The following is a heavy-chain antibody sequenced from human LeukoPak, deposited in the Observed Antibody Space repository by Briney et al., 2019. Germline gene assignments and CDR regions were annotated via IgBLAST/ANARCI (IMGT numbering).Heavy chain of an antibody. J-gene: IGHJ6*03. Sequence: SVKVSCKASGGTFSSYAISWVRQAHGQGHEWMGGIIPIFGKANYAQKFQGRVTITTDESRSTAYMEVSSRRSEDTAVYYCAKTPSCSGGSCYQTIYYYYYMDVWGKGTTVTVSS. CDR1: GGTFSSYA. CDR3: AKTPSCSGGSCYQTIYYYYYMDV. CDR2: IIPIFGKA. V-gene: IGHV1-69*05. D-gene: IGHD2-15*01.